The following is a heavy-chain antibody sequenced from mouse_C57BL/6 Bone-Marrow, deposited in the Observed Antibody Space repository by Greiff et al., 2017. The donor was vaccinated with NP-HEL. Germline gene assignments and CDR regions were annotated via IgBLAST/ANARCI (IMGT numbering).Heavy chain of an antibody. V-gene: IGHV1-74*01. J-gene: IGHJ3*01. Sequence: VQLKQPGAELVKPGASVKVSCKASGYTFTSYWMHWVKQRPGQGLEWIGRIYPSDSDTNYNQKFKGKATLTVDKSSSTAYMQLSSLTSEDSAVYYCARSADAYWGQGTLVTVSA. CDR3: ARSADAY. CDR2: IYPSDSDT. CDR1: GYTFTSYW.